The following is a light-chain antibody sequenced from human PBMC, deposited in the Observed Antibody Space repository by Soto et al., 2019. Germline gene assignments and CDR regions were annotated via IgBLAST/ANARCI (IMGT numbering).Light chain of an antibody. CDR2: GAS. Sequence: EIVLTQSPGTLSLSPGERATLSCRASQSVSSSYLAWYQQKPGQAPRPLIYGASSRAIGIPDRFSGSGSETDFPLTISRLDPEDFAVYYCQQYGSSPSTFGQGTKVEIK. J-gene: IGKJ1*01. CDR3: QQYGSSPST. V-gene: IGKV3-20*01. CDR1: QSVSSSY.